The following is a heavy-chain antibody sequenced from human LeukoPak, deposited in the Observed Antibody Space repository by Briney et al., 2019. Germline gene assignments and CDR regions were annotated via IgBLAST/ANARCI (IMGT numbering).Heavy chain of an antibody. CDR3: ARANYYGSGQKGLDY. Sequence: ASVKVSCKDSGYTFTTHDINWVRQATGQGLEWMGWMNPNSGNTGYAQKFQGRVTMTRNTSMSTAYMELNSLRSEDTAVYYCARANYYGSGQKGLDYWGQGTLVTVSS. CDR2: MNPNSGNT. D-gene: IGHD3-10*01. CDR1: GYTFTTHD. V-gene: IGHV1-8*01. J-gene: IGHJ4*02.